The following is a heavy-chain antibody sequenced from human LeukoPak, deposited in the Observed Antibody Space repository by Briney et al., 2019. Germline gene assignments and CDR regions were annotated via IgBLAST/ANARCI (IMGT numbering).Heavy chain of an antibody. CDR2: IYQSGST. CDR3: ARSSGWFDP. D-gene: IGHD3-10*01. V-gene: IGHV4-30-2*01. Sequence: TLSLTCAVSGDSISSGSYSWSWIRQAPGKGLEWIGYIYQSGSTYYNPSLTSRVTISVDRSKNQFSLKLSSVTAADTAVYYCARSSGWFDPWGQGTLVTVSS. CDR1: GDSISSGSYS. J-gene: IGHJ5*02.